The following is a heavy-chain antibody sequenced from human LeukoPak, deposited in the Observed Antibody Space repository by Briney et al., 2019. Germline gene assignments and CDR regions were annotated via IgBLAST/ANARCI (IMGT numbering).Heavy chain of an antibody. CDR1: GGTFSSYA. CDR2: IIPIFGTA. J-gene: IGHJ4*02. V-gene: IGHV1-69*05. D-gene: IGHD3-9*01. Sequence: GASVKVSCKASGGTFSSYAISWVRQAPGQGLEWMGRIIPIFGTANYAQKFQGRVTITTDESTSTAYMELSSLRSEDTAVYYCARYGNYDILTGFLATYYFDYWGQGTLVTVSS. CDR3: ARYGNYDILTGFLATYYFDY.